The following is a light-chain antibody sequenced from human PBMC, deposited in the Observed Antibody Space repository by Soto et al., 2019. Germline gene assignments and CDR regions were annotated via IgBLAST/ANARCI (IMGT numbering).Light chain of an antibody. CDR1: QSVSGN. CDR3: QRYNNWPPIT. V-gene: IGKV3-15*01. Sequence: EIVMTQSPATLSVSPGERATLSCRASQSVSGNLAWYQQKPGQAPRLLIYGASTRPTGIPARFSGSGSGTEFTLTISSLQSEDFAVYYCQRYNNWPPITFGQGTRLEIK. J-gene: IGKJ5*01. CDR2: GAS.